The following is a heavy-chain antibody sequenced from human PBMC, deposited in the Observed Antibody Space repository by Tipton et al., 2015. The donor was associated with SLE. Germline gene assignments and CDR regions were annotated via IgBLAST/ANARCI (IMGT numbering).Heavy chain of an antibody. CDR2: IYNSGST. J-gene: IGHJ6*02. D-gene: IGHD5-18*01. Sequence: TLSLTCTVSGDSISSYYWSWIRQPPGKGLEWIGYIYNSGSTNYNPSLKSRVTISVDTSKNQFSLKLSSVTAADTAVYYCARGQLWFNYYGMDVWGQGTTVTVSS. CDR1: GDSISSYY. V-gene: IGHV4-59*12. CDR3: ARGQLWFNYYGMDV.